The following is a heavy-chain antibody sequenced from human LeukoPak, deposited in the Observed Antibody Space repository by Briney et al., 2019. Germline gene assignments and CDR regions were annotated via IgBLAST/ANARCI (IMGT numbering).Heavy chain of an antibody. CDR2: IIPIFGTA. Sequence: SVKVSCKASGGTFSSYAISWVRQAPGQGLEWMGGIIPIFGTANYAQKFQGRVTITADKSTRTAYMELSSLRSEDTAVYYGARSYYYGSESYGYYGMDVWGKGTTVTVSS. D-gene: IGHD3-10*01. V-gene: IGHV1-69*06. CDR3: ARSYYYGSESYGYYGMDV. J-gene: IGHJ6*04. CDR1: GGTFSSYA.